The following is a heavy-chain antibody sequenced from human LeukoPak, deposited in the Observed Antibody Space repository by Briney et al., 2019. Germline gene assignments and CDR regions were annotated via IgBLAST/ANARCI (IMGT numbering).Heavy chain of an antibody. V-gene: IGHV1-18*01. CDR2: ISAYNGNT. J-gene: IGHJ6*02. CDR3: ARVMGGYGDYDYYYGMDV. Sequence: ASVKVSCKASGYTFTSYGISWVRQAPGQGLEWMGWISAYNGNTNYAQKLQGRVTMTTDTSTSTAYMELRSLRSDDTAVYYCARVMGGYGDYDYYYGMDVWGQGITVTVSS. D-gene: IGHD4-17*01. CDR1: GYTFTSYG.